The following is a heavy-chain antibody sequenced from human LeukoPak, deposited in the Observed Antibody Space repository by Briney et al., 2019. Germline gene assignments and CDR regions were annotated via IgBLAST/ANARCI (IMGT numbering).Heavy chain of an antibody. CDR1: GFTFRSYW. J-gene: IGHJ4*02. CDR2: IKQDGSEK. CDR3: ARIFMLWDLYIDY. D-gene: IGHD1-26*01. Sequence: GGSLRLSCAASGFTFRSYWMSWVRQAPGKGLEWVANIKQDGSEKNYGDSVKGRFTISRDNAKSSLYLQLNSLTAEDTAVYYCARIFMLWDLYIDYWGQGTLVTVSS. V-gene: IGHV3-7*01.